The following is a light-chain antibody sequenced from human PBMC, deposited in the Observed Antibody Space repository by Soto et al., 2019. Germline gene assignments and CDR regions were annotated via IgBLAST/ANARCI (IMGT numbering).Light chain of an antibody. CDR3: QQYNSYSAWT. Sequence: DIPMTQSPSTLSASVGDRVTITCRASQSISSWLAWYQQKPGKAPKLLIYKASSLESGVPSRFSGSGSGTEITLTISSLQPDDFATYYRQQYNSYSAWTFGQGTKVEIK. J-gene: IGKJ1*01. CDR1: QSISSW. CDR2: KAS. V-gene: IGKV1-5*03.